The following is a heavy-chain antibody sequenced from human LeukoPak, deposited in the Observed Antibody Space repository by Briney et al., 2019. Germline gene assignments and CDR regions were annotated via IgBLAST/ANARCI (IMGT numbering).Heavy chain of an antibody. V-gene: IGHV3-66*02. CDR2: IYSGGST. D-gene: IGHD3-16*01. CDR3: ARDRDSYDYALDC. CDR1: GFTVRNNY. J-gene: IGHJ4*02. Sequence: QTGGSLRLSFAASGFTVRNNYMTWVRQAPGKGLEWVSVIYSGGSTYYADSVKGRFTISRDNSNNTLYLQMNRLRAEDSAVYYCARDRDSYDYALDCWGQGTLVTVSS.